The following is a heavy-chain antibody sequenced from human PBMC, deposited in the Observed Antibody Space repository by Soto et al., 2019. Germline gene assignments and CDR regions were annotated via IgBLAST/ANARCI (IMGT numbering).Heavy chain of an antibody. J-gene: IGHJ6*02. CDR3: ARAAAYFYSYYYAMDV. Sequence: GGSLRLSCAASRFTFNKYAMNWVRQSPGKGLEWVAVLSHDGSENYYAGSVKGRFTISRDNSKNTLYLQMNSLRTEDTAVYFCARAAAYFYSYYYAMDVWGQGTTVTVSS. CDR2: LSHDGSEN. D-gene: IGHD6-13*01. V-gene: IGHV3-30-3*01. CDR1: RFTFNKYA.